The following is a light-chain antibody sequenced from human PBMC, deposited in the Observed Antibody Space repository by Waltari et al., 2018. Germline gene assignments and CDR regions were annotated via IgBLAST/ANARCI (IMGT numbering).Light chain of an antibody. J-gene: IGKJ3*01. CDR2: DAS. Sequence: EIVLTQSTATLSLSPGERATLSCRASQSVRNYLAWYQQKPGQAPRLLIYDASNRATGIPGRFSGSGSGTDFTLTISSLEPEDFAVYYCQQRSKWPTFGPGTKVDIK. CDR1: QSVRNY. V-gene: IGKV3-11*01. CDR3: QQRSKWPT.